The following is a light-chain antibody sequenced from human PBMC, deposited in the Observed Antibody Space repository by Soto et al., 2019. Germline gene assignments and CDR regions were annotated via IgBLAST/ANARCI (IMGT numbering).Light chain of an antibody. CDR1: KSVSSN. J-gene: IGKJ2*01. CDR3: QRYTNWPYT. V-gene: IGKV3-15*01. CDR2: GAS. Sequence: EIVMTQSPATLSVSPGERATLSCRASKSVSSNLALYQQKPGQAPRLLIYGASTRATGIPARFSGSGSGTEFPLTISSLQSEDFAVYYCQRYTNWPYTVGQGTKLEIK.